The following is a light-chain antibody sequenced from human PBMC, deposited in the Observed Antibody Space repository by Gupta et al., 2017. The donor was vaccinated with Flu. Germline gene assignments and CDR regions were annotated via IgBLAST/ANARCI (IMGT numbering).Light chain of an antibody. CDR2: GAS. J-gene: IGKJ1*01. CDR3: QQYNNWPQGT. Sequence: ATLSVSPGERATLSCRASQSVSSNLAWYQQKPGQAPRLLIYGASTRATGIPARFSGSGSGTEFTLTISSLQSEDFAVYYCQQYNNWPQGTFGQGTKVEIK. V-gene: IGKV3-15*01. CDR1: QSVSSN.